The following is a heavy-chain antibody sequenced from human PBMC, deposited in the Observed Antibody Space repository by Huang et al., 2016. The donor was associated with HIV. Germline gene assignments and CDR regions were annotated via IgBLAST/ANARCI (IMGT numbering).Heavy chain of an antibody. CDR3: ASQHIGAAATWF. D-gene: IGHD6-13*01. CDR1: GDFISSTNYY. V-gene: IGHV4-39*01. CDR2: VYQSGST. Sequence: QLQLQESGPGQVKPSETLSLTCTVSGDFISSTNYYWGWIRQSPGKGLGWVGSVYQSGSTNYTPSLKSRVTLSVDTSRNQFSLRLNSVTAADTAVYYCASQHIGAAATWFWGRGTQVAVSS. J-gene: IGHJ4*02.